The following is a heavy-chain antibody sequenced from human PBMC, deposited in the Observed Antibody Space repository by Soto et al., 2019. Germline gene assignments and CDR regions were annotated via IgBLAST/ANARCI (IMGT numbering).Heavy chain of an antibody. Sequence: ASVKVSCKASGFNFTPYSMHWVRQAPGQRLEWMAWINGGNGKTEYSQKFQGRVTTSRDTSASTVYMELSSLTSEDTAVYYCARELAAPGTSFDYWGQGALVTVSS. D-gene: IGHD6-13*01. CDR3: ARELAAPGTSFDY. CDR1: GFNFTPYS. CDR2: INGGNGKT. J-gene: IGHJ4*02. V-gene: IGHV1-3*01.